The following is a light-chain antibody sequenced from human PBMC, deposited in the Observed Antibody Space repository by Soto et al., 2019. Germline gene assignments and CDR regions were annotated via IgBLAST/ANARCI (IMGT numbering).Light chain of an antibody. J-gene: IGKJ1*01. V-gene: IGKV2-28*01. CDR1: QSVLHSNGYNY. CDR3: MQALQTPNT. CDR2: LGS. Sequence: DIVMTQSPLSLPVTPGEPASISGMSIQSVLHSNGYNYLDWYLQKPGQSPQLLIYLGSNRASGVPDRFSGSGSGTDFTLKISRVEAEDVGVYYCMQALQTPNTFGQGTKVDIK.